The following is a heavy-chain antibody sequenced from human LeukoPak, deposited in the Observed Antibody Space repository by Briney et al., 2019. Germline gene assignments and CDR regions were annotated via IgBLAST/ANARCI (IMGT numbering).Heavy chain of an antibody. V-gene: IGHV3-21*01. CDR3: ARASGNPFGYCSSTSCYHQGDAFDI. CDR1: GGSISSGGYY. D-gene: IGHD2-2*01. CDR2: ISSSSSYI. J-gene: IGHJ3*02. Sequence: PSETLSLTCTVSGGSISSGGYYWSWIRQAPGKGLEWVSSISSSSSYIYYADSVKGRFTISRDNANKSLYLQMNSLRAEDTAVYYCARASGNPFGYCSSTSCYHQGDAFDIWGQGTMVTVSS.